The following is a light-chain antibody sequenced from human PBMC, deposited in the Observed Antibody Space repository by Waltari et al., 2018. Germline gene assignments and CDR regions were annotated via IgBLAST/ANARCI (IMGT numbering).Light chain of an antibody. CDR1: QSVGTY. V-gene: IGKV3-11*01. CDR2: DAS. Sequence: EIVLTQSPATLSLSPGERATLSCRASQSVGTYLAWYQQKSGQTPRLLIYDASNSATGIPARFSGSGSGTDFTLTISSLDPEDFAIYYCQQRGSWPLTFGGGTKLEI. CDR3: QQRGSWPLT. J-gene: IGKJ4*01.